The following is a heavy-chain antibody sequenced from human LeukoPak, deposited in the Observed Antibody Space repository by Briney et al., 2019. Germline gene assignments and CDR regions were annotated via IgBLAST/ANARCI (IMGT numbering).Heavy chain of an antibody. CDR1: GFTFSSYG. Sequence: GGSLRLSCAASGFTFSSYGMSWVRQAPGKGLEWVSAISGSGGSTYYADSVKGRFTISRDNSKNTLYLQMNSLRAEDTAVYYCAKDSYVTYYYDSSGTEYFDYWGQGTLVTVSS. CDR3: AKDSYVTYYYDSSGTEYFDY. V-gene: IGHV3-23*01. CDR2: ISGSGGST. J-gene: IGHJ4*02. D-gene: IGHD3-22*01.